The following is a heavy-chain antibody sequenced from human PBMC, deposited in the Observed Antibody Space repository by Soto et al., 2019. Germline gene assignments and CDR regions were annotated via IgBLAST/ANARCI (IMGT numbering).Heavy chain of an antibody. CDR2: IWYDGSNK. CDR1: GFAFSSYG. V-gene: IGHV3-33*01. J-gene: IGHJ6*02. CDR3: ARSREYYGSGSYYNHYYGMDV. D-gene: IGHD3-10*01. Sequence: GGSLRLSCAASGFAFSSYGMHWVRQAPGKGLEWVAVIWYDGSNKHYADSVKGRFTISRDNSKNTLYLQMNSLRAEDTAVYYCARSREYYGSGSYYNHYYGMDVWGQGTTVTVSS.